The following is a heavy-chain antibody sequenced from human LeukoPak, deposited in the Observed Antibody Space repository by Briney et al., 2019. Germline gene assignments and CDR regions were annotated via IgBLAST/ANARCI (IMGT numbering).Heavy chain of an antibody. Sequence: GGALRVSCTAPGFTFSSYWMHWVRQTPGKGLVWVSRINSDWSSTSSEVSVKGRFTISRDNAKNTLYLQMNSLRAEDTAVNYCARGRSLDYWGQGTLVTVSS. J-gene: IGHJ4*02. V-gene: IGHV3-74*01. CDR1: GFTFSSYW. D-gene: IGHD4-17*01. CDR3: ARGRSLDY. CDR2: INSDWSST.